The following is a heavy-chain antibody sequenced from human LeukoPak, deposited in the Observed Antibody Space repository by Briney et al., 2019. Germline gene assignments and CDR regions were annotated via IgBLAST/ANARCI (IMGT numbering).Heavy chain of an antibody. Sequence: GGSLRLSCAASGFTFRNYAMTWVRQAPGKGLEWVSLISSSGDGTYYAESVKGRFTISRDNSKNTLYLQMNSLRAEDTAVYYCAKDPFIDYSTDYWGQGTLVTVSS. CDR3: AKDPFIDYSTDY. V-gene: IGHV3-23*01. J-gene: IGHJ4*02. D-gene: IGHD2-15*01. CDR1: GFTFRNYA. CDR2: ISSSGDGT.